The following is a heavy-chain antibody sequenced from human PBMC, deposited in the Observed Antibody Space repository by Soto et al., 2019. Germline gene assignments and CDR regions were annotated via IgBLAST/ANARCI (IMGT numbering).Heavy chain of an antibody. CDR1: GYTLTELS. D-gene: IGHD2-15*01. J-gene: IGHJ4*02. CDR3: AIASVAKEVGAATVYDFDY. Sequence: ASVKVSCKVSGYTLTELSMHWVRQAPGKGLECMGGFDPEDGETNYAQKFQGRVTMTADTSTSTAYMELSSLRSDDTAVYYCAIASVAKEVGAATVYDFDYWGQGTLVTVSS. CDR2: FDPEDGET. V-gene: IGHV1-24*01.